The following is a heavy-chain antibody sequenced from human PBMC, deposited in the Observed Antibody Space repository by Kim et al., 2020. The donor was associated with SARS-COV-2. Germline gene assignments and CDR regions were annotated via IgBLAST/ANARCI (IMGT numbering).Heavy chain of an antibody. CDR2: ISYDGSNK. D-gene: IGHD3-16*01. CDR3: ARDGGLQVHYFQH. CDR1: GFTFSSYA. J-gene: IGHJ1*01. V-gene: IGHV3-30*04. Sequence: GGSLRLSCAASGFTFSSYAMHWVRQAPGKGLEWVAVISYDGSNKYYADSVKGRFTISRDNSKNTLYLQMNSLRAEDTAVYYCARDGGLQVHYFQHWGQGT.